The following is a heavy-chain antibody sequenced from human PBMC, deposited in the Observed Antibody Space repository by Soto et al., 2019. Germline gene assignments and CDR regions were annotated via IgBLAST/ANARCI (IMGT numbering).Heavy chain of an antibody. Sequence: SEILSLTCTVSGGSISSSSYCWGWIRQPPGKGLEWIGSIYYSGSTYYNPSLKSRVTISVDTSKNQFSLKLSSVTAADTAVYYCARDKYYHGMDVWGQGTTVNVSS. CDR3: ARDKYYHGMDV. CDR1: GGSISSSSYC. J-gene: IGHJ6*02. V-gene: IGHV4-39*02. CDR2: IYYSGST.